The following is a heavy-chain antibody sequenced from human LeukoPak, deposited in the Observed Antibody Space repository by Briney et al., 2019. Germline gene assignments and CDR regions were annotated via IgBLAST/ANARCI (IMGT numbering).Heavy chain of an antibody. CDR2: VSSDGGTK. D-gene: IGHD3-10*01. J-gene: IGHJ4*02. V-gene: IGHV3-30*18. CDR3: AKEYDSGGYGANFDY. Sequence: GGSLRLSCTASKFTFSNYGMQWVSQAPGKGLEWVAVVSSDGGTKYYADSVKGRFTISRDNSRNTMYLQMDSLRAEDTAVYYCAKEYDSGGYGANFDYWGQGTLVTVSS. CDR1: KFTFSNYG.